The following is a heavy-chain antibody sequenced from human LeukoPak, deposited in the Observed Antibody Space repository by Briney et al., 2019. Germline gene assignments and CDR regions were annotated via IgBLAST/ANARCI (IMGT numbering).Heavy chain of an antibody. J-gene: IGHJ5*02. CDR1: GYSISSGYY. CDR3: ARGGYGDYPSWFDP. V-gene: IGHV4-38-2*02. Sequence: SETLSLTCTVSGYSISSGYYWGWIRQPPGKGLEWIGSIYHSGSTYYNPSLKSRVTISVDTSKNQFSLKLSSVTAADTAVYYCARGGYGDYPSWFDPWGQGTLVTVSS. CDR2: IYHSGST. D-gene: IGHD4-17*01.